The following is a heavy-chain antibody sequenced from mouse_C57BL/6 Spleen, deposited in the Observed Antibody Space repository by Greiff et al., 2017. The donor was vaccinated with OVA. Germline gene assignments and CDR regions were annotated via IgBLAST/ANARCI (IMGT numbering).Heavy chain of an antibody. CDR1: GYTFTSYG. J-gene: IGHJ2*01. CDR3: ARGGGYDYFDY. Sequence: VQLQQSGAELARPGASVKLSCKASGYTFTSYGISWVKQRTGQGLEWIGEISPRSGNTYYNEKFKGKATLTADKSSSTAYMELRSLTSEDSAVYFCARGGGYDYFDYWGQGTTLTVSS. V-gene: IGHV1-81*01. D-gene: IGHD2-2*01. CDR2: ISPRSGNT.